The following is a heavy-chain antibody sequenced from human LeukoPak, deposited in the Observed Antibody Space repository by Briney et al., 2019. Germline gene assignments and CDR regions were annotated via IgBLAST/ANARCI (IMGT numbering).Heavy chain of an antibody. V-gene: IGHV1-24*01. J-gene: IGHJ1*01. D-gene: IGHD3-22*01. CDR2: FDPEDGET. Sequence: GASVKVSCKVSEYTLTELSMHWVRQAPGKGLEWMGGFDPEDGETIYAQKFQGRVTMTEDTSTDTAYMELSSLRSEDTAMYYCATVSYYYDSSGYQGYFQQWGQGTLVTVSS. CDR3: ATVSYYYDSSGYQGYFQQ. CDR1: EYTLTELS.